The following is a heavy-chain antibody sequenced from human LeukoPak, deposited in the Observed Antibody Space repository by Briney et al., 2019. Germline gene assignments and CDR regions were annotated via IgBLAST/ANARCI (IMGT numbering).Heavy chain of an antibody. J-gene: IGHJ5*02. Sequence: SETLSLTCTVSSGSISTSNYYWGWIRQPPGKGLEWIGSIYHSGSTNYNPSLKSRVTISVDKSKNQFSLKLSSVTAADTAVYYCARDKGRPGIAVAVRGWFDPWGQGTLVTVSS. V-gene: IGHV4-39*07. CDR3: ARDKGRPGIAVAVRGWFDP. CDR2: IYHSGST. D-gene: IGHD6-19*01. CDR1: SGSISTSNYY.